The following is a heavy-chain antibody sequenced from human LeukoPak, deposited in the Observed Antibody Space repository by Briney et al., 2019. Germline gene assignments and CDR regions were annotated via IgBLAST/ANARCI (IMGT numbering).Heavy chain of an antibody. Sequence: GGSLRLSCAASGVTFSSSWMSWVRQAQGKGPEWVANVRQDGSQKYYVDSVKGRFTISRDNAKNSMYLQMNSLRAEDTAVYYCAREARISIFGVVFDPWGQGTLVTVSS. CDR3: AREARISIFGVVFDP. D-gene: IGHD3-3*01. CDR1: GVTFSSSW. J-gene: IGHJ5*02. CDR2: VRQDGSQK. V-gene: IGHV3-7*01.